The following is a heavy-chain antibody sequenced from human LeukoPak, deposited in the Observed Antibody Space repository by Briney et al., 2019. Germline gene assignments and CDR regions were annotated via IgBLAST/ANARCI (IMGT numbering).Heavy chain of an antibody. Sequence: SQTLSLTCAISGDSFSSNSAWNWLRPSPSRGVEWLGRTFYRSKWYTEYAVSVKSLITINPDTSKNQFSLQLNSMTPEDTAVYYCARDRNYFDSWGQGALVTVSS. J-gene: IGHJ4*02. CDR1: GDSFSSNSA. CDR2: TFYRSKWYT. CDR3: ARDRNYFDS. V-gene: IGHV6-1*01.